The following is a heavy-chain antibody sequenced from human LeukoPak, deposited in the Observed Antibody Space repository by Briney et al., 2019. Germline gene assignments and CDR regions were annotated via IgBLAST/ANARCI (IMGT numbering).Heavy chain of an antibody. J-gene: IGHJ6*02. CDR3: ARALFAGAFYGMDV. V-gene: IGHV3-74*01. CDR1: GFTFTRYW. D-gene: IGHD3-10*01. Sequence: PGGSLRLSCAASGFTFTRYWMHWVRQAPGKGLVWVSRVNSDGSSTTYADSVKGRFTISRDNAKNTLYLQMNSLRAEDTAVYYCARALFAGAFYGMDVWGQGTTVTVSS. CDR2: VNSDGSST.